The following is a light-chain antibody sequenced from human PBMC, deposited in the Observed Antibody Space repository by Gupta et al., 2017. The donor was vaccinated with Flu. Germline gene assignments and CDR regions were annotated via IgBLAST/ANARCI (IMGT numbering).Light chain of an antibody. CDR2: GVT. CDR3: CSYAGTFTFV. Sequence: NNDVGNDGYVSWYQQHPGKAPKLMIYGVTKRPSGVPDRFSGSKSGNTASLAISGLQAEDEANYYCCSYAGTFTFVFGGGTKLTVL. CDR1: NNDVGNDGY. J-gene: IGLJ2*01. V-gene: IGLV2-11*03.